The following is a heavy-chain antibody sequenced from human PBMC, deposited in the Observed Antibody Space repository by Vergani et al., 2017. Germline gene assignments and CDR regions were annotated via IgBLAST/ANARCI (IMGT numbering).Heavy chain of an antibody. D-gene: IGHD3-10*01. J-gene: IGHJ3*02. Sequence: QVQLQESGPGLVKPSETLSLTCTVSGGSITNNFWSWIRRPPGKGLEWIGYIHHSGATNSKSSLRTRVSISIDTSKSSFSLRLSSVTTADTAMYYCARDTFHFDSENYVVFFDSWGQGTMVIVSS. CDR3: ARDTFHFDSENYVVFFDS. CDR2: IHHSGAT. V-gene: IGHV4-59*01. CDR1: GGSITNNF.